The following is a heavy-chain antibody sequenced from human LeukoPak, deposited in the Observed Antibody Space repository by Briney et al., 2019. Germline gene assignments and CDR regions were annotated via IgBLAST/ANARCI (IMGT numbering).Heavy chain of an antibody. CDR3: ARDRSSSMVVTALWGFDY. CDR2: INPSAGNT. CDR1: GYTFTDYY. J-gene: IGHJ4*02. D-gene: IGHD2-21*02. Sequence: ASVKVSCKASGYTFTDYYMHWVRQAPGQGLEWMGIINPSAGNTAYPQKFQGRVTMTRDTSTTTLYMELSSLRSDDTAVYYCARDRSSSMVVTALWGFDYWGQGTLVTVSS. V-gene: IGHV1-46*01.